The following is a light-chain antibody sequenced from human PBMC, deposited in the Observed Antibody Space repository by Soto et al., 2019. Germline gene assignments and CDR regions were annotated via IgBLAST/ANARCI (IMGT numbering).Light chain of an antibody. V-gene: IGKV3-15*01. CDR3: QQRSNWPLT. J-gene: IGKJ5*01. CDR1: QSISSN. Sequence: ETVMTQSPATLSVSPGARAPLSCRASQSISSNLAWFQQKPGQAPRLLIYDASTMATGFPARFSGSGSGTEFTLTISSLQPEDFAVYYCQQRSNWPLTFGQGTRLEIK. CDR2: DAS.